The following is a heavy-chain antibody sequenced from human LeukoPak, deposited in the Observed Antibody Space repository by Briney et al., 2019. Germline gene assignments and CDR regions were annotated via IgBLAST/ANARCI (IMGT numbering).Heavy chain of an antibody. CDR1: GFSFNIYA. Sequence: GGSLRLSCAASGFSFNIYAMSWVRQAPGKGLEWVAAIDRSGGSTFYADSVKGRFTISKDNSKNTLYLQINSLRVDDTAIYHCARGSHGEHDSWGQGTLVTVSS. D-gene: IGHD4-17*01. CDR2: IDRSGGST. V-gene: IGHV3-23*01. J-gene: IGHJ5*01. CDR3: ARGSHGEHDS.